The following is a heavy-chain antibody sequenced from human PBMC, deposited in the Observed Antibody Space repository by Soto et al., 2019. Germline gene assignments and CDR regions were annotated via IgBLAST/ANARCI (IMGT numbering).Heavy chain of an antibody. Sequence: SETLSLTCTVSGGSVSSGSYYWSWIRQPPGKGLEWIGYIYYSGSTNYNPSLKSRVTISVDTSKNQFSLKLSSVTAADTAVYYCARGTRDDFWSGYYSPTGYYYGMDAWGQGTTVNVSS. J-gene: IGHJ6*02. V-gene: IGHV4-61*01. CDR3: ARGTRDDFWSGYYSPTGYYYGMDA. CDR2: IYYSGST. D-gene: IGHD3-3*01. CDR1: GGSVSSGSYY.